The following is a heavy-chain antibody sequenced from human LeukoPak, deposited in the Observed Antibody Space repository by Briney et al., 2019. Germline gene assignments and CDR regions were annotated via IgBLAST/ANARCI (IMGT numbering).Heavy chain of an antibody. Sequence: PGGSLTLSCAASGLTLSSYEVNWVRQAPGKGLEWVSYISSSAGTTYYADSVKGRYTISRDNAKNSLYLQMNSLRAEDTAVYFCARQQQQLWYDWGQGTLVTVSS. J-gene: IGHJ4*02. D-gene: IGHD5-18*01. V-gene: IGHV3-48*03. CDR3: ARQQQQLWYD. CDR1: GLTLSSYE. CDR2: ISSSAGTT.